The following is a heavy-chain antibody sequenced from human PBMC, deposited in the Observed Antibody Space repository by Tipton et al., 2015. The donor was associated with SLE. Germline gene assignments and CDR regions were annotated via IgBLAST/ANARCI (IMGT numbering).Heavy chain of an antibody. V-gene: IGHV4-34*01. CDR2: INHSGST. D-gene: IGHD3-16*02. Sequence: TLSLTCAVYGGSFSDYYWSWIRQPPGKGLEWIGEINHSGSTNYNPSLKSRGTISLDTSNNQLSLKLNSVTAADTAVYYCARGGAYDYIWGSYRPFDIWGQGTMVTVSS. CDR1: GGSFSDYY. CDR3: ARGGAYDYIWGSYRPFDI. J-gene: IGHJ3*02.